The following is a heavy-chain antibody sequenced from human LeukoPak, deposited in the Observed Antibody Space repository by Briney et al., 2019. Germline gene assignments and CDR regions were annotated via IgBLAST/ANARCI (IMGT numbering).Heavy chain of an antibody. CDR2: INPNSGGT. CDR1: GYTFTGYY. CDR3: ARTGRIRVGATQFDY. D-gene: IGHD1-26*01. Sequence: EASVKVSCRASGYTFTGYYMHWVRQAPGQGLEWMGRINPNSGGTNYAQKFQGRVTMTRDTSISTAYMELSRLRSDDTAVYYCARTGRIRVGATQFDYWGQGTLVTVSS. V-gene: IGHV1-2*06. J-gene: IGHJ4*02.